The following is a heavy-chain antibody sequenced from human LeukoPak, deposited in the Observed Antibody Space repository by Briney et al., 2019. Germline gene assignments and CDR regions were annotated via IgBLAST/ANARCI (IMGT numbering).Heavy chain of an antibody. J-gene: IGHJ5*02. V-gene: IGHV1-18*01. Sequence: VASVKVSCKASGYTVTSYGISWVRQAPGQGLEWMGWISAYNGNTHYAQKLQGRVTMTTDTSTTTAYMELSRLRSDDTAVYYCARANMVRGVGSFFDRNWFDPWGQGTLVTVSS. CDR2: ISAYNGNT. CDR3: ARANMVRGVGSFFDRNWFDP. D-gene: IGHD3-10*01. CDR1: GYTVTSYG.